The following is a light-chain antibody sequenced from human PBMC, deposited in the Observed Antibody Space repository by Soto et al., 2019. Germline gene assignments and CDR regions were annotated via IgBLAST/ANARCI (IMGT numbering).Light chain of an antibody. CDR1: QSVGSD. Sequence: EIVMTQSPATLAVSPGERATRSCRASQSVGSDLAWYQQKPGQAPRLVIYDISTRATGVPTRISGSGSGTEFTLTISSLQSEDFAVYYCQQYNSWPLTFGGGTTVDIK. CDR2: DIS. V-gene: IGKV3D-15*01. J-gene: IGKJ4*01. CDR3: QQYNSWPLT.